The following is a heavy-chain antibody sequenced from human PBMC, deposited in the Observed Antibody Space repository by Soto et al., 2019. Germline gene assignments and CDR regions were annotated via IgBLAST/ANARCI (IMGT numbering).Heavy chain of an antibody. V-gene: IGHV6-1*01. J-gene: IGHJ2*01. CDR2: TYYRSKWYN. D-gene: IGHD1-20*01. CDR1: GDSVSSNSVA. Sequence: QSQTLSLTCAISGDSVSSNSVAWNWIRQSPSRGLEWLGRTYYRSKWYNDYAVSVKSRITINPDTSKNQFSLQLNSVTPEDTAVYYCAKNNWNWYFDLWGRGTLVTVSS. CDR3: AKNNWNWYFDL.